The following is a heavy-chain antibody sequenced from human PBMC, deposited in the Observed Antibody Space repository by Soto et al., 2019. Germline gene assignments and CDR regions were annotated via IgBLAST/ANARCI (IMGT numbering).Heavy chain of an antibody. V-gene: IGHV4-59*11. D-gene: IGHD1-26*01. CDR2: SYYSGYS. CDR1: GGSMRTHY. J-gene: IGHJ4*02. Sequence: SETLSLTCTVSGGSMRTHYWSWIRQSPGKGLEWIGYSYYSGYSFYNPSLKSRATISVDTPKNQFSLRLSSVTAGDTAVYYCASLGGSYYRFDFWGQGTLVTVSS. CDR3: ASLGGSYYRFDF.